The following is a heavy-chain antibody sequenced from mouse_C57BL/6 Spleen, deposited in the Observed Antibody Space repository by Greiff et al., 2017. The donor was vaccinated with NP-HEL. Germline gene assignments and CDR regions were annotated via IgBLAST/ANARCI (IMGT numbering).Heavy chain of an antibody. Sequence: QVQLQQSGAELVKPGASVKMSCKASGYTFTSYWITWVKQRPGQGLEWIGDIYPGSGSTNYNEKFKSKATLTVDTSSSTAYMQLSSLTSEDAAVYYCARTGSNYGLAYWGQGTLVTVSA. CDR2: IYPGSGST. J-gene: IGHJ3*01. CDR1: GYTFTSYW. CDR3: ARTGSNYGLAY. V-gene: IGHV1-55*01. D-gene: IGHD2-5*01.